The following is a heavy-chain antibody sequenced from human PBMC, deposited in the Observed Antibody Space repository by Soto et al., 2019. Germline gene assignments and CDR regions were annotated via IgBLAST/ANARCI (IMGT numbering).Heavy chain of an antibody. V-gene: IGHV3-72*01. D-gene: IGHD2-15*01. CDR2: SKNKANSYTT. Sequence: EVHLVASGGGLVQPGGSLRLSCAASGFIFSDHYMDWVRQAPGKGLEWLGRSKNKANSYTTDYAASVKGTSTVSRDDSKNSLYLQMNSLKTEDTAVYYCTSAVSATRASGLGVWGQGTTVTVSS. CDR1: GFIFSDHY. J-gene: IGHJ6*02. CDR3: TSAVSATRASGLGV.